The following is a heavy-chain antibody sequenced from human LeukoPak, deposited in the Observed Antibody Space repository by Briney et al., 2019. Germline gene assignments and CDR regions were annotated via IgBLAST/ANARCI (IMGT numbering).Heavy chain of an antibody. CDR3: ARHRIGYDILTGYYGEHFDY. Sequence: SETLSLTCTVSGGSISSSSYYWGWIRQPPGKGLEWIGSIYYSGSTYYNPSLKSRVTISVDTSKNQFSLKLSSVTAADTAVYYCARHRIGYDILTGYYGEHFDYWGQGTLVTVSS. J-gene: IGHJ4*02. D-gene: IGHD3-9*01. CDR2: IYYSGST. CDR1: GGSISSSSYY. V-gene: IGHV4-39*01.